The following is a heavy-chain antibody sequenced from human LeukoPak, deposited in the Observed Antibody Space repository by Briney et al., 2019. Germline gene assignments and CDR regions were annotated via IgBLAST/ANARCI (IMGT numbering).Heavy chain of an antibody. J-gene: IGHJ4*02. Sequence: GGSLRLSCAASGFTFSIYWMHWVRHAPGKGLVWVSRINSDGSSTIYADSVKGRFTISRDNAKNTLYLQMNSLRAEDTAVYYCASGVYDSLFYFDYWGQGTLVTVSS. D-gene: IGHD5/OR15-5a*01. V-gene: IGHV3-74*01. CDR1: GFTFSIYW. CDR3: ASGVYDSLFYFDY. CDR2: INSDGSST.